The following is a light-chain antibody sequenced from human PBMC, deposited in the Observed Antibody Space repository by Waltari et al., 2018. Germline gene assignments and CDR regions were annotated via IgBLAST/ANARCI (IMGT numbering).Light chain of an antibody. CDR2: EVT. Sequence: QSALTQPASVSGSPGQSITIPCTGTNRYIGKYDLFPWYQQHPGKAPKLLIYEVTQRPSGVSNHFSGSKSGNTASLTISGLQPEDEANYYCCSFTDTSIWVFGGGTKLTVL. J-gene: IGLJ3*02. CDR1: NRYIGKYDL. CDR3: CSFTDTSIWV. V-gene: IGLV2-23*02.